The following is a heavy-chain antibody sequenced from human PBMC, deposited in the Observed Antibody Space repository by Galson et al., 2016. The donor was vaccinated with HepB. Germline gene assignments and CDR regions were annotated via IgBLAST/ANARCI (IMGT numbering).Heavy chain of an antibody. CDR1: GDSVSNNNAG. V-gene: IGHV6-1*01. J-gene: IGHJ4*02. D-gene: IGHD7-27*01. CDR3: ARSYLLGRGFGW. CDR2: TFYRSNWQN. Sequence: CAISGDSVSNNNAGWYWIRQSPSRGLECLGRTFYRSNWQNDYAESVKSRITTNPDTSKNQFSLQLNSVTPEDTAVYYCARSYLLGRGFGWWGQGTLVTVSS.